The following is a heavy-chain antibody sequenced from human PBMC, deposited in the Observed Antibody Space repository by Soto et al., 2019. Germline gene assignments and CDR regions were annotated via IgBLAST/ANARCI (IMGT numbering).Heavy chain of an antibody. D-gene: IGHD6-19*01. CDR1: GGSISSYY. V-gene: IGHV4-59*08. Sequence: SETLSLTCTVSGGSISSYYWSWIRQPPGKGLEWIGYIYYSGSTNYNPSLKSRVTISVDTSKNQFSLKLSSVTAADTAVYYCAGTTPSQYSSGWPYYYYYMDVWGKGTTVTVSS. J-gene: IGHJ6*03. CDR3: AGTTPSQYSSGWPYYYYYMDV. CDR2: IYYSGST.